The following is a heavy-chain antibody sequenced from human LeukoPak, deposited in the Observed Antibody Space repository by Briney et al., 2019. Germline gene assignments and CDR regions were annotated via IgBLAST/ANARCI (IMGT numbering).Heavy chain of an antibody. CDR2: ISSSGSTI. Sequence: GGSLRLSCAASGFTFSDYYMSWIRQAPGKELEWVSYISSSGSTIYYADSVKGRFTISRDNAKNSLYLQMNSLRAEDTAVYYCARPRLGELSNPDYWGQGALVTVSS. V-gene: IGHV3-11*01. CDR1: GFTFSDYY. J-gene: IGHJ4*02. D-gene: IGHD3-16*02. CDR3: ARPRLGELSNPDY.